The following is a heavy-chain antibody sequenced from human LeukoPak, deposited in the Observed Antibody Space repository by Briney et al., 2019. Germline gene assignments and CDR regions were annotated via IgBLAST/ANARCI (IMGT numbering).Heavy chain of an antibody. J-gene: IGHJ4*02. CDR3: ARDFRGYSYGSDY. CDR2: ISSSSSYT. Sequence: PGGSLRLSCAASGFTFSSYSMNWVRQAPGKGLEWVSSISSSSSYTYYADSVKGRFTISRDNAKNSLYLQMNSLRAEDTAVYYCARDFRGYSYGSDYWGQGTLVTVSS. V-gene: IGHV3-21*01. D-gene: IGHD5-18*01. CDR1: GFTFSSYS.